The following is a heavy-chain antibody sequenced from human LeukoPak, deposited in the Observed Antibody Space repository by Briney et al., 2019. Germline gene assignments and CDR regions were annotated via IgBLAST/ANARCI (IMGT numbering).Heavy chain of an antibody. V-gene: IGHV3-23*01. CDR3: AKAGGYYDSSGPWGY. D-gene: IGHD3-22*01. CDR1: GFTFSSYA. J-gene: IGHJ4*02. CDR2: IVGSGGST. Sequence: QAGGSLRLSCAASGFTFSSYAMSWVRQAPGKGLEWVSAIVGSGGSTYYADSVKGRFTISRDNSKNTLYLQMNSLRAEDTAVYYCAKAGGYYDSSGPWGYWGQGTLDTVSS.